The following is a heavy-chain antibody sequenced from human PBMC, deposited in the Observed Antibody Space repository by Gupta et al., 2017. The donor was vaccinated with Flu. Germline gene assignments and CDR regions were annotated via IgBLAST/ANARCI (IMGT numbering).Heavy chain of an antibody. CDR3: AREGMATTSIAGLFDY. J-gene: IGHJ4*02. CDR1: GFTFRSYE. Sequence: EVQLVESGGGLVQPGGSLRLSCAASGFTFRSYEMNWVRQAPGKGLEWVSYISSSGSTIYYADSVKGRFTISRDNAKNSLYLQMNSLRAEDTAVYYCAREGMATTSIAGLFDYWGQGTLVTVSS. D-gene: IGHD5-24*01. V-gene: IGHV3-48*03. CDR2: ISSSGSTI.